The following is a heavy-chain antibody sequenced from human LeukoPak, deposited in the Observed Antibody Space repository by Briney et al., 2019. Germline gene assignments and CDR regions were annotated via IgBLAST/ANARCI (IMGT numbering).Heavy chain of an antibody. D-gene: IGHD6-6*01. CDR3: ERFNSSSKWFDP. Sequence: SQTPSLTCAISGGSVSSNSAAWNWFRQSPSRGLEWLARTYYRARWYNDYAVSVKSRITINPDTSKNQFSLQLNSVTPEDTSVYYCERFNSSSKWFDPWGQGTLLTVSS. CDR1: GGSVSSNSAA. J-gene: IGHJ5*02. V-gene: IGHV6-1*01. CDR2: TYYRARWYN.